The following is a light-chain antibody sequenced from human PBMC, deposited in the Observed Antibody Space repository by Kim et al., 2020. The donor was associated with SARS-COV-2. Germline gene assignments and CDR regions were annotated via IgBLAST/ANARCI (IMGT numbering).Light chain of an antibody. CDR3: NSRDSNDNVV. V-gene: IGLV3-19*01. J-gene: IGLJ2*01. CDR1: RLRSYY. Sequence: VALGQTVRIPCQGDRLRSYYATWYQQTPRQPPILVTYGKNNRPSGIPDRFSGSSSGNTASLTITGTQAGDEADYYCNSRDSNDNVVFGGGTQLTVL. CDR2: GKN.